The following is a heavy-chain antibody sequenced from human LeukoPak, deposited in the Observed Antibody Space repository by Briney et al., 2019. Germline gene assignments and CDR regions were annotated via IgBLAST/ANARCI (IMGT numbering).Heavy chain of an antibody. CDR3: ARVRPDILTGYGLDY. Sequence: GGSLRLSCAASGFTVSSNYMSWVRQAPGKGLEWVSVIYSGGSTYYADSVKGRFTISRDNSKNTLYLQMNSLRAEDTAVYYCARVRPDILTGYGLDYWGQGTLVTVSS. V-gene: IGHV3-53*01. CDR2: IYSGGST. CDR1: GFTVSSNY. J-gene: IGHJ4*02. D-gene: IGHD3-9*01.